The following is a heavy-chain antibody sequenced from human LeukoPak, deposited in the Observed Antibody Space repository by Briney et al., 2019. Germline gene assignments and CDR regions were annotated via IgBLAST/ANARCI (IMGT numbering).Heavy chain of an antibody. V-gene: IGHV3-9*01. CDR3: AKDITIYSSSWYYFDY. J-gene: IGHJ4*02. D-gene: IGHD6-13*01. CDR1: GFTFDDYA. Sequence: PGGSLRLSCAASGFTFDDYAMHWVRQAPGKGLEWVSGISWNSGSIGYADSVKGRFTISRDNAKNSLYLQMNSLRAEDTALYYCAKDITIYSSSWYYFDYWGQGTLVTVSS. CDR2: ISWNSGSI.